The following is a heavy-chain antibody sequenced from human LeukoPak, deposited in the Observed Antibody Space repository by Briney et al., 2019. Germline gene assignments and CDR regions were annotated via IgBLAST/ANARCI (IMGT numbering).Heavy chain of an antibody. J-gene: IGHJ4*02. CDR1: GFTFSSYW. V-gene: IGHV3-9*01. CDR2: ISWNSGSI. CDR3: ARGFEGFGELLVGYFDY. D-gene: IGHD3-10*01. Sequence: GGSLRLSCAASGFTFSSYWMHWVRQAPGKGLEWVSGISWNSGSIGYADSVKGRFTISRDNAKNSLYLQMNSLRAEDTALYYCARGFEGFGELLVGYFDYWGQGTLVTVSS.